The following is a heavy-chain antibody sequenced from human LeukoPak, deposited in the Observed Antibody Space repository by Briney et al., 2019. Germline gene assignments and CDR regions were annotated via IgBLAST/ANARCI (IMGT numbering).Heavy chain of an antibody. J-gene: IGHJ4*02. CDR2: IYGSGIT. V-gene: IGHV4-4*07. CDR3: ARASSGWYGGRPADY. CDR1: GGSIISNY. Sequence: SETLSLTCTVSGGSIISNYWSWIRQSAGTGLEWIGRIYGSGITDYNPSLKSRVTMSLDTSRKQFSLRLTSVTAADTAVYYCARASSGWYGGRPADYWGQGTLVTVSS. D-gene: IGHD6-19*01.